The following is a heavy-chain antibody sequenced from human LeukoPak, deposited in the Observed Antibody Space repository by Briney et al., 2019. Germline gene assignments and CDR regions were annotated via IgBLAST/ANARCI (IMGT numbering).Heavy chain of an antibody. Sequence: PGGSLRLSCAASGITFSNAWMTWVRQAPGKGLEWVGRIYRSSNGETTDYGAPVKGRFTMSRDDSKNTLYLQMNSLKTEDTAVYYCTTYSSGSRPFRGQGTLVTVSS. D-gene: IGHD6-19*01. J-gene: IGHJ4*02. V-gene: IGHV3-15*01. CDR1: GITFSNAW. CDR2: IYRSSNGETT. CDR3: TTYSSGSRPF.